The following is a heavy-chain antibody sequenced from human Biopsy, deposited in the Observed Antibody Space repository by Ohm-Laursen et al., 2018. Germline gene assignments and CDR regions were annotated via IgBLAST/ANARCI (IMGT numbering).Heavy chain of an antibody. Sequence: SVKVSCKASGGTVSRYAISWVRQAPGQGLEWMGGIIPVFGLATYTQRLQGRVSITADTSTNTAYMELSSLRSDDTAVYFCARGLPTEYGDYFSLDYWGQGALVIVSS. CDR3: ARGLPTEYGDYFSLDY. D-gene: IGHD4-17*01. J-gene: IGHJ4*02. CDR1: GGTVSRYA. V-gene: IGHV1-69*10. CDR2: IIPVFGLA.